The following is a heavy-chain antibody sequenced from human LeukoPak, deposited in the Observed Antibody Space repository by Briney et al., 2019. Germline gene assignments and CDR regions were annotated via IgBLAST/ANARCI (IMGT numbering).Heavy chain of an antibody. Sequence: ASVKVSCKASGYTFTGYYMHWVRQAPGQGLEWMGWINPNSGGTNYAQKFQGRVTMTRDTSISTAYMELSRLRSDDTAVYYCARDGTWYYGSGSYPGDYWGQGTLVTVSS. D-gene: IGHD3-10*01. CDR2: INPNSGGT. V-gene: IGHV1-2*02. J-gene: IGHJ4*02. CDR1: GYTFTGYY. CDR3: ARDGTWYYGSGSYPGDY.